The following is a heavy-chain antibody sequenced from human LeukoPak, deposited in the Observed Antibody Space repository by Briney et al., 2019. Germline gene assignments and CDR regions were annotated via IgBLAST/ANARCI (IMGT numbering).Heavy chain of an antibody. CDR3: AKDPITMIVVVDDY. D-gene: IGHD3-22*01. CDR2: ISGSGGST. V-gene: IGHV3-23*01. J-gene: IGHJ4*02. Sequence: PGGSLRLSCAASGFTFSNYNMNWVRQAPGKGLEWVSAISGSGGSTYYADSVKGRFTISRDNSKNTLYLQMNSLRAEDTAVYYCAKDPITMIVVVDDYWGQGTLVTVSS. CDR1: GFTFSNYN.